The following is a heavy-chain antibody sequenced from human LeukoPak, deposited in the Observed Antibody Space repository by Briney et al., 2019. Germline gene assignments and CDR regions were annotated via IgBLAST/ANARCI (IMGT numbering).Heavy chain of an antibody. CDR3: AKSGARYCSEGSCYFDH. CDR1: GFTVSSNY. J-gene: IGHJ4*02. Sequence: GGSLRLSCAASGFTVSSNYMSWVRQAPGKGLEWVSVIYSGGSTYYADSVKGRLTISRDNSKNTLSLQMNSLRTEDTAVYYCAKSGARYCSEGSCYFDHWGPGTLVTVSS. CDR2: IYSGGST. D-gene: IGHD2-15*01. V-gene: IGHV3-66*02.